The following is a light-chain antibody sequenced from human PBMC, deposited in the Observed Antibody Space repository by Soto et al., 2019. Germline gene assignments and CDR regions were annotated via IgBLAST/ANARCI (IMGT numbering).Light chain of an antibody. Sequence: EIVLTQSPGTLSLSSGERATLSCRASQSVSSSYLAWYQQKPGQAPRLLINDSSSRATGIPARFSGSGSGTDFTLTISSLEPEDFAVYYCQQRNDWPLTFGGGTKVDIK. CDR3: QQRNDWPLT. CDR1: QSVSSSY. J-gene: IGKJ4*01. CDR2: DSS. V-gene: IGKV3D-20*02.